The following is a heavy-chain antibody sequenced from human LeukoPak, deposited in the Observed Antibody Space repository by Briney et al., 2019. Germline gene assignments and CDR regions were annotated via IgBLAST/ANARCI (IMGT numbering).Heavy chain of an antibody. CDR3: ASQYTSSRIFDD. Sequence: GGSLRLSCAASGVTFSSYSMNWVRQAPGKGLERVSSISSSSTYIYYADSVKGRFTVSRDNAKNSLYLQMNSLRAEDTAVYFCASQYTSSRIFDDWGQGTLVTVSS. V-gene: IGHV3-21*01. CDR1: GVTFSSYS. J-gene: IGHJ4*02. CDR2: ISSSSTYI. D-gene: IGHD6-13*01.